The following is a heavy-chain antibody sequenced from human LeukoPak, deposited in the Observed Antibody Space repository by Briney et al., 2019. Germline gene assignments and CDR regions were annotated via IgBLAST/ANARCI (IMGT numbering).Heavy chain of an antibody. D-gene: IGHD4-23*01. CDR2: IYRSGST. J-gene: IGHJ4*02. Sequence: ASETLSLTCTVSGGSISSGGYSWSWIRQPPGKGLAWIGYIYRSGSTYYNPSLKSRVTISVDKSKNQFSLKLSSVTAADTAVYYCARAPHPTPVAGLDYWGQGTLVTVSS. V-gene: IGHV4-30-2*01. CDR3: ARAPHPTPVAGLDY. CDR1: GGSISSGGYS.